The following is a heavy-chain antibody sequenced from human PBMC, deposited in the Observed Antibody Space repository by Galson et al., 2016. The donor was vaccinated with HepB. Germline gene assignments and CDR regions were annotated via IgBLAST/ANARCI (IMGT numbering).Heavy chain of an antibody. CDR3: AGANYYGMDV. J-gene: IGHJ6*02. Sequence: SETLSLTCTVSGGSVSSLYCNWVRQSPGKGLEWIGYIHYSGRSNSNSSLKSRVTMSVDTSKNQFSLKLSSVTTADTAVYYCAGANYYGMDVWGQGTTVTVSS. CDR1: GGSVSSLY. CDR2: IHYSGRS. V-gene: IGHV4-59*02.